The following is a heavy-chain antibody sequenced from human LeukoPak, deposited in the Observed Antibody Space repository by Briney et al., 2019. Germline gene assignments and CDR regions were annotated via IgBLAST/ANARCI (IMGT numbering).Heavy chain of an antibody. CDR2: IYYSGRT. CDR3: ARGAYCTSASYLETPYYFDY. D-gene: IGHD2-2*01. CDR1: AGSISSTGYY. V-gene: IGHV4-39*01. J-gene: IGHJ4*02. Sequence: PSETLSLTCTVSAGSISSTGYYWGWIRQPPGKGLEWIGSIYYSGRTYYDPSLKSRVIISVDMSKNQFSLKLSSVTAADTAVYYCARGAYCTSASYLETPYYFDYWGQGTLVTVSS.